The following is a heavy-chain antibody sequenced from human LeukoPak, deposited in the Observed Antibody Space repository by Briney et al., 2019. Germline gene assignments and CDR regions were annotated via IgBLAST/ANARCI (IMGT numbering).Heavy chain of an antibody. Sequence: SETLSLTCTVSGGSISSYYWSWIRQPPGKGLEWIGSIYYSGSTYYNPSLKSRVTISVDTSKNQFSLKLSSVTAADTAVYYCAISNWEADDYWGQGTLVTVSS. J-gene: IGHJ4*02. V-gene: IGHV4-59*05. CDR3: AISNWEADDY. D-gene: IGHD1-1*01. CDR1: GGSISSYY. CDR2: IYYSGST.